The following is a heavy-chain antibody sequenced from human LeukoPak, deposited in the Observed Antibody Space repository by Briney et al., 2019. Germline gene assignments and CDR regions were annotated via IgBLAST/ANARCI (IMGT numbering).Heavy chain of an antibody. CDR2: ISSSSSYI. D-gene: IGHD3-22*01. CDR1: GFTFSSYS. Sequence: GGSLRLSCAASGFTFSSYSMNWVRQAPGKGLEWVSSISSSSSYIYYADSVKGRFTISRDNAKNSLYLQMNSLRAEDTAVYYCAKDGSWAMIVVVMLDYWGQGTLVTVSS. V-gene: IGHV3-21*04. CDR3: AKDGSWAMIVVVMLDY. J-gene: IGHJ4*02.